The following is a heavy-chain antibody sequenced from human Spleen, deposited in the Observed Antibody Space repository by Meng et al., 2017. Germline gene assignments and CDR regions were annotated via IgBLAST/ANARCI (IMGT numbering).Heavy chain of an antibody. Sequence: SETLSLTCTVSGGSISSYYWSWIRQPPGKGLEWIGYIYYSGSTNYNPSLKSRVTISVDTSKNQFSLKLSSVTAADTAVYYCARGRGNSSRNYGMDVWGQGTTVTVSS. CDR2: IYYSGST. J-gene: IGHJ6*02. CDR1: GGSISSYY. V-gene: IGHV4-59*12. CDR3: ARGRGNSSRNYGMDV. D-gene: IGHD4-23*01.